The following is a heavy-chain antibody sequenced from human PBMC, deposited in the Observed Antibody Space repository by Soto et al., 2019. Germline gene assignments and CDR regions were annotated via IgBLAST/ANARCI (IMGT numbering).Heavy chain of an antibody. J-gene: IGHJ4*02. Sequence: PGGSLRLSCAASGFTFSSTAMHWVRQAPGKGLEWVSLISYHGRNIFYANSVKGRFTISRDNSKNTLYLHMNSLRTEDTAVYFCAKDGSSRYYFDYWGQGTLVTVSS. CDR2: ISYHGRNI. V-gene: IGHV3-30*04. CDR1: GFTFSSTA. CDR3: AKDGSSRYYFDY.